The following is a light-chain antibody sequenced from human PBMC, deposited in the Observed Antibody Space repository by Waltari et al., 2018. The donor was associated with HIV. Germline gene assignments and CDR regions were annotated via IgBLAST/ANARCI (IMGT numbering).Light chain of an antibody. V-gene: IGLV2-23*02. CDR2: DVN. CDR3: CSYAGSGTFVV. CDR1: WSDIGSYDL. Sequence: QSALTQPASVSGSPGQSITLSCSGTWSDIGSYDLVSWYQHFPGKAPTRILSDVNERPSGVSPRYSGSKSGNTASLVISGLQSEDEADYYCCSYAGSGTFVVFGGGTRLTV. J-gene: IGLJ3*02.